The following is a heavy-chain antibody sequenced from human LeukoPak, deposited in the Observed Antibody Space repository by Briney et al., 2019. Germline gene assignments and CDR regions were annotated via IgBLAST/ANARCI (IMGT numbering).Heavy chain of an antibody. Sequence: GGSLRLSCAASGFTFSSYSMNWVRQAPGKGLEWVSYISSSSSTIYYADSVKGRFTISRDNSKNTLFLQMNSLRAEDTAVYYCAKHGEAYGDSKTDHWGQGTLVTVSS. CDR2: ISSSSSTI. CDR3: AKHGEAYGDSKTDH. CDR1: GFTFSSYS. J-gene: IGHJ4*02. D-gene: IGHD4-17*01. V-gene: IGHV3-48*01.